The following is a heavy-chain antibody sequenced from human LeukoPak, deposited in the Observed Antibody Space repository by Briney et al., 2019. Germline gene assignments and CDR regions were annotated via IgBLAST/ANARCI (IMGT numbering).Heavy chain of an antibody. V-gene: IGHV4-59*01. CDR2: VNHTGCT. CDR3: ARGRVSSSTWYSTYYYFFYMDF. J-gene: IGHJ6*03. D-gene: IGHD4-11*01. CDR1: DDSITMYY. Sequence: SETLSLTCTVSDDSITMYYWTWIRRPPGKGLEWSGYVNHTGCTKFNPSLNGRVSISRDTSNNFFSLRLRSVTAADTAVYFCARGRVSSSTWYSTYYYFFYMDFWGKGTTVTVSS.